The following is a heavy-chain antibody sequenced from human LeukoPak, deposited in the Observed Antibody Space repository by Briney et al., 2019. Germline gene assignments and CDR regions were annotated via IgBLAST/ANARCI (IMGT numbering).Heavy chain of an antibody. D-gene: IGHD3-22*01. CDR3: AKDMFDVIVVVIDY. Sequence: PGGSLRLSCVASGFTFSSYWMSWVRQAPGKGLEWVANIKQDGSEKYYVDSVKGRFTISRDNAKNSLYLQMNSLRAEDTALYYCAKDMFDVIVVVIDYWGQGTLVTVSS. J-gene: IGHJ4*02. CDR1: GFTFSSYW. CDR2: IKQDGSEK. V-gene: IGHV3-7*03.